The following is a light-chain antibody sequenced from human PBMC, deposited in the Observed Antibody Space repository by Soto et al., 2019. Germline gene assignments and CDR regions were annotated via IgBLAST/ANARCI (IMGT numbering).Light chain of an antibody. Sequence: EIVLTQSPATLSLSPGERATLSCRASQSVRSYLAWYQQKHGQAPRLLIYDASNRATGVPARFSGSGSGTDLNLTISSLEPEDFAVYYCKQRSNWPPVTFGPGTRLEIK. J-gene: IGKJ5*01. CDR2: DAS. V-gene: IGKV3-11*01. CDR3: KQRSNWPPVT. CDR1: QSVRSY.